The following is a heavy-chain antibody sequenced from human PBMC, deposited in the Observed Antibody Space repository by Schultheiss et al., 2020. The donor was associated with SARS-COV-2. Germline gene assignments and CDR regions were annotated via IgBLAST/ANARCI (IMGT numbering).Heavy chain of an antibody. J-gene: IGHJ4*02. CDR2: ISWNSGSI. V-gene: IGHV3-9*01. CDR1: GFTFDDYA. D-gene: IGHD6-13*01. Sequence: GGSLRLSCAASGFTFDDYAMHWVRQAPGKGLEWVSGISWNSGSIGYADSVKGRFTISRDNAKNSLYLQMNSLRAEDTAVYYCARGGYRAALLWGQGTLVTVSS. CDR3: ARGGYRAALL.